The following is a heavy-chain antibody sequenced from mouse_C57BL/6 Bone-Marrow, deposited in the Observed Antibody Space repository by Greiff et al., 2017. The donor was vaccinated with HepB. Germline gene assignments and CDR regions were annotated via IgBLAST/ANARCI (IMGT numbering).Heavy chain of an antibody. CDR1: GYTFTSYW. CDR2: IHPNSGST. Sequence: QVQLQQPGAELVKPGASVKLSCKASGYTFTSYWMHWVKQRPGQGLEWIGMIHPNSGSTNYNEKFKSKATLTVDKSSSTAYMQLSSLTSEDSAVYYSARDEYAGPDWYIAVWGTGTTVTVSS. V-gene: IGHV1-64*01. J-gene: IGHJ1*03. CDR3: ARDEYAGPDWYIAV. D-gene: IGHD5-1*01.